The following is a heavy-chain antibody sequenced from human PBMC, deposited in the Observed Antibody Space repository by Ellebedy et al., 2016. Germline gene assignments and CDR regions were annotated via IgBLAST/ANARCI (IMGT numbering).Heavy chain of an antibody. J-gene: IGHJ3*01. CDR2: VYHTGIT. CDR1: GGSISSYY. V-gene: IGHV4-59*01. D-gene: IGHD1-1*01. Sequence: SETLSLTCTVSGGSISSYYWNWIRQPPGKGLEWIGYVYHTGITNYNPSLKSRVSMSVDTSTHQFSLRRSSVTAADTAVYYCAKWNGDWHAFDVWGQGTMVTVSS. CDR3: AKWNGDWHAFDV.